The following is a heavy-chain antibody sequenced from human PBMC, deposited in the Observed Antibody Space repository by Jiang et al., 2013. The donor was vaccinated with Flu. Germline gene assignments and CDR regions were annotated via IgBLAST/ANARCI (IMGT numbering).Heavy chain of an antibody. V-gene: IGHV1-3*01. CDR3: ARGGMVRGVIGARVAFDI. J-gene: IGHJ3*02. CDR1: GYTFTSYA. D-gene: IGHD3-10*01. CDR2: INAGNGNT. Sequence: EVKKPGASVKVSCKASGYTFTSYAMHWVRQAPGQRLEWMGWINAGNGNTKYSQKFQGRVTITRDTSASTAYMELSSLRSEDTAVYYCARGGMVRGVIGARVAFDIWGQGTMVTVSS.